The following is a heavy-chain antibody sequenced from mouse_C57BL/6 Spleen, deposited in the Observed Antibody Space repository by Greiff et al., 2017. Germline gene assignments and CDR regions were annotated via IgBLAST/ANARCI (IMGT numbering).Heavy chain of an antibody. CDR3: ARQNYSNYYFDD. Sequence: EVKLVESGGDLVKPGGSLKLSCAASGFTFSSYGMSWVRQTPDKRLAWVATISSGGSYTSYPDSVKGRFTISRDNAKNTLYLQMSSLKSEDTAMYYCARQNYSNYYFDDWGQGTTLTVSS. CDR1: GFTFSSYG. CDR2: ISSGGSYT. J-gene: IGHJ2*01. V-gene: IGHV5-6*01. D-gene: IGHD2-5*01.